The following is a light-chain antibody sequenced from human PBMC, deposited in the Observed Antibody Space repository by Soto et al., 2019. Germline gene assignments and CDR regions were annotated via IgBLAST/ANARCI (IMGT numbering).Light chain of an antibody. CDR1: QGISSR. CDR3: QQANSFPLT. Sequence: DIQMTQSPSSVSASVGDRVTITCLASQGISSRLAWYQQKPGKAPNLLIYAASNLQSGVPSRFSGSRSETHFTLTIGSLQPEDFATYYCQQANSFPLTFGGGTKVEIK. CDR2: AAS. V-gene: IGKV1-12*01. J-gene: IGKJ4*01.